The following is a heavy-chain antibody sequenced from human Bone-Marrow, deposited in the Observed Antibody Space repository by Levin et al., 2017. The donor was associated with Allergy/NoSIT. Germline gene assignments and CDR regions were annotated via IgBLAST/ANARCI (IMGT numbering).Heavy chain of an antibody. CDR3: AGEMTTVTTSERKNAFDI. CDR1: GGSISSSSYY. J-gene: IGHJ3*02. V-gene: IGHV4-39*02. Sequence: PSETLSLTCTVSGGSISSSSYYWGWIRQPPGKGLEWIGSIYYSGSTYYNPSLKSRVTISVDTSKNQFSLKLSSVTAADTAVYYCAGEMTTVTTSERKNAFDIWGQGTMVTVSS. CDR2: IYYSGST. D-gene: IGHD4-17*01.